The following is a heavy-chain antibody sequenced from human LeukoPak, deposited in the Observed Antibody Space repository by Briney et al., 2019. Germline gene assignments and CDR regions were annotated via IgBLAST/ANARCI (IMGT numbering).Heavy chain of an antibody. CDR3: ARAGVAGDYYYGLDV. CDR2: INTNSGGP. D-gene: IGHD2-15*01. CDR1: GYTFTTCG. Sequence: ASVKVSCKASGYTFTTCGISWVRQAPGQGLEWMGWINTNSGGPNLSQKFQGRVTMTRDMSITTVYMDLSGLRTDDTAVYYCARAGVAGDYYYGLDVWGQGTTVTVSS. V-gene: IGHV1-2*02. J-gene: IGHJ6*02.